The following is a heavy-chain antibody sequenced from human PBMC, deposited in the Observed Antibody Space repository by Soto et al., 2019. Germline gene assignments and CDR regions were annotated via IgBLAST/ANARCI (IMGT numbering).Heavy chain of an antibody. D-gene: IGHD6-19*01. V-gene: IGHV3-30-3*01. J-gene: IGHJ5*02. CDR1: GFMFSTYA. Sequence: QVQLVESGGGVVQPGRSLRLSCAASGFMFSTYAMHWVRQAPGKGLEWVAVISYDGSDIYYGDSGKGRFTISRDNSRNTLYPEMNSLQTEDTAVFYCARDQGRTVTRGDWFDPWGQGTLVTVSS. CDR2: ISYDGSDI. CDR3: ARDQGRTVTRGDWFDP.